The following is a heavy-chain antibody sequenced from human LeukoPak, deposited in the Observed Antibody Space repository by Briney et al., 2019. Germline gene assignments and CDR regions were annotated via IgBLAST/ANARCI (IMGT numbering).Heavy chain of an antibody. J-gene: IGHJ6*03. D-gene: IGHD3-16*01. CDR1: GYSISSDYY. CDR2: IYTSGST. V-gene: IGHV4-38-2*02. Sequence: SETLSLTCTVSGYSISSDYYWGWIRQPPGKGLEWIGRIYTSGSTNYNPSLKSRVTMSVDTSKNQFSLKLSSVTAADTAVYYCARARGGAYYYYYMDVWGKGTTVTISS. CDR3: ARARGGAYYYYYMDV.